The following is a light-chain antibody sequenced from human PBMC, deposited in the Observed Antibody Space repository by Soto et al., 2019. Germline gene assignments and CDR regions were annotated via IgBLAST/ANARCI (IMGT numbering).Light chain of an antibody. CDR3: GTWDTSLSAVV. Sequence: QSVLTQPPSVSAAPGQKVTISCSGSSSNIGNNYVSWYQQLPATAPKLLIYDNHKRPSGIPDRFSGSKSGTSATLGITGLQTGDEADYYCGTWDTSLSAVVFGGGTKLTVL. V-gene: IGLV1-51*01. J-gene: IGLJ2*01. CDR1: SSNIGNNY. CDR2: DNH.